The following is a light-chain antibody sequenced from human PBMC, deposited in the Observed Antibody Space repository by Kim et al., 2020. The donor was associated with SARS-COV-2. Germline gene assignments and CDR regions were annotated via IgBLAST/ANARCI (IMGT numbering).Light chain of an antibody. CDR1: SLRSYY. CDR2: GKN. V-gene: IGLV3-19*01. CDR3: NSRDSSANYVV. Sequence: SSELTQDPAVSVALGQTVRITCQGDSLRSYYASWYQQKPGQAPVLVIYGKNSRPSGIPDRFSGSSSGNTASLTITGAQAKDEADYYCNSRDSSANYVVFG. J-gene: IGLJ2*01.